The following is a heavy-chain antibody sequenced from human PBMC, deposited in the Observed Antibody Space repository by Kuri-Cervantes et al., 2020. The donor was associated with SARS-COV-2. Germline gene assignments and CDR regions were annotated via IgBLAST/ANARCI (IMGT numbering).Heavy chain of an antibody. CDR3: AREDRPSGRYDY. J-gene: IGHJ4*02. CDR1: GFTFSSYW. Sequence: GESLKISCAASGFTFSSYWMSWVRQAPGKGLEWVANIKQDGSEKYYVDSVKGRFTISRDNAKNSLYLQMNSLRAEDTAVYYCAREDRPSGRYDYWGQGTLVTVSS. CDR2: IKQDGSEK. D-gene: IGHD1-26*01. V-gene: IGHV3-7*01.